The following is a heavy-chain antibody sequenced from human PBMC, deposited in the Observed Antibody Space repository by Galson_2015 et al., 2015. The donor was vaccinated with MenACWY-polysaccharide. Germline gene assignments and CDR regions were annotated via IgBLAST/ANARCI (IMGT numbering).Heavy chain of an antibody. V-gene: IGHV1-18*01. CDR2: MKPNSGNT. Sequence: QSGAEVIKPGASVKVSCPASGYTFTSSDINWVRQATGQGPEWMGWMKPNSGNTNYAQKLQGRVTMTTDTSTSTAYMELRSLRSDATAVYYCARVGGDSEQSYYFDYWGQGTLVTVSS. CDR3: ARVGGDSEQSYYFDY. CDR1: GYTFTSSD. J-gene: IGHJ4*02. D-gene: IGHD1-14*01.